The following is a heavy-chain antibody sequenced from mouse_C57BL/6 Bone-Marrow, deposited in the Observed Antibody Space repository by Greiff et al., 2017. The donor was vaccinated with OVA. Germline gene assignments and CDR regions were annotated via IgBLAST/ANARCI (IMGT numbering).Heavy chain of an antibody. Sequence: QVQLQQPGAELVKPGASVKMSCKASGYTFTSYWITWVKQRPGQGLEWIGDIYPGSGSTNYNEKFKGKATLTVDKSSSTAHMELRSLTSEDSAVYYCARSFAYWGQGTLVTVSA. CDR2: IYPGSGST. V-gene: IGHV1-55*01. CDR3: ARSFAY. J-gene: IGHJ3*01. CDR1: GYTFTSYW.